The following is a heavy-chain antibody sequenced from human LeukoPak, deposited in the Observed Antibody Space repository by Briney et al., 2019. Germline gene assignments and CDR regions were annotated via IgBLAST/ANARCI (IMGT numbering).Heavy chain of an antibody. Sequence: PSETLSLTCTASGGSISSYYWSWIRQPAGKGLEWIGRIYTSGSTNYNPSLKSRVTMSVDTSKNQFSLKLSSVTAADTAVYYCARGSSGNIVVVPAVAGPNWFDPWGQGTLVTVSS. CDR3: ARGSSGNIVVVPAVAGPNWFDP. CDR1: GGSISSYY. V-gene: IGHV4-4*07. CDR2: IYTSGST. J-gene: IGHJ5*02. D-gene: IGHD2-2*01.